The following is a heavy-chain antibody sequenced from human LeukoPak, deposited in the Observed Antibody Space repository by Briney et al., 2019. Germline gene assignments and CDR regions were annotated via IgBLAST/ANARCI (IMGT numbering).Heavy chain of an antibody. Sequence: PGGSLRLSCAASGFTLSSSWIHWVRQAPGKGLVWVSRINSDGTITSYADSVKGRFTIPRDNAKSTLYLQMNSLRAEDTAVYYCGRGGYYFDYWGQGTLVTVSS. CDR3: GRGGYYFDY. J-gene: IGHJ4*02. CDR1: GFTLSSSW. V-gene: IGHV3-74*01. CDR2: INSDGTIT.